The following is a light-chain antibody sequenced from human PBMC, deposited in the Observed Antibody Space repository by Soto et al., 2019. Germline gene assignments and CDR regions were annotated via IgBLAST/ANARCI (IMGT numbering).Light chain of an antibody. CDR2: DAS. Sequence: SQSPSILSASMGDRVTITCRASQSIRSWLAWYQQKPGKAPKLLIYDASSLESGVPARFSGSGSGTEFTLTISSLHPDYFATYYCQQYNSYWTFAQGTKVAIK. CDR3: QQYNSYWT. CDR1: QSIRSW. V-gene: IGKV1-5*01. J-gene: IGKJ1*01.